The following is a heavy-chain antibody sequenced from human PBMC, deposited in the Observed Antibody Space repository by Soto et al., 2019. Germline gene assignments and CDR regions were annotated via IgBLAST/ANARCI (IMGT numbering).Heavy chain of an antibody. V-gene: IGHV4-59*06. CDR3: AREYGDYGAVDI. CDR2: IYYSGST. CDR1: GGSISSYY. Sequence: SETLSLTCTVSGGSISSYYWSWIRQHPGKGLEWIGYIYYSGSTYYNPSLKSRVTISVDTSKNQFSLKLSSVTAADTAVYYCAREYGDYGAVDIWGQGTMVTVSS. J-gene: IGHJ3*02. D-gene: IGHD4-17*01.